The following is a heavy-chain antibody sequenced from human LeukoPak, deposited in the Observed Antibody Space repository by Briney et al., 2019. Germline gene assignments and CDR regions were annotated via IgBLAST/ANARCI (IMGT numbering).Heavy chain of an antibody. D-gene: IGHD2-15*01. J-gene: IGHJ4*02. CDR3: ARLGCSGGSCYFRYYFDY. CDR1: GFTFSTYS. CDR2: ISISSSSI. V-gene: IGHV3-21*01. Sequence: GGSLRLSCAASGFTFSTYSLNWVRQAPGKGLEWVSSISISSSSIDYADSVKGRFTISRDNAKNSLYLQMNSLRAEDTAVYYCARLGCSGGSCYFRYYFDYWGQGTLVTVSS.